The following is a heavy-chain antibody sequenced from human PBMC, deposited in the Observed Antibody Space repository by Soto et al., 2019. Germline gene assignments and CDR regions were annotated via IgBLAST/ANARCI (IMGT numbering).Heavy chain of an antibody. CDR1: GYTFTSYA. CDR3: ARDRGATASRELDY. J-gene: IGHJ4*02. CDR2: ISAYNGNT. V-gene: IGHV1-18*01. D-gene: IGHD1-26*01. Sequence: ASVKVSCKTSGYTFTSYALTWVRQAPGQGLEWMGWISAYNGNTNYAQKLQGGVTMTTDTSTTTAYMELMSLRSDDTAVYYCARDRGATASRELDYWGQGTLVTVSS.